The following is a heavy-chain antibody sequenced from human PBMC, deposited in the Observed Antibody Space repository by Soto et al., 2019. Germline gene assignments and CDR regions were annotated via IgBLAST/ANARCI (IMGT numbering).Heavy chain of an antibody. J-gene: IGHJ4*02. Sequence: EVQLLESGGGLVQPGASLRLSCAASGFTFTTFDMSRARQAPGKGLEWVSVVRGRDGSTSYADSLKGRFTISKDSSKNTLYLQMNSLRAEDTALYYCAKGAWLDYWGQGTLVTVSS. V-gene: IGHV3-23*01. CDR3: AKGAWLDY. D-gene: IGHD5-12*01. CDR2: VRGRDGST. CDR1: GFTFTTFD.